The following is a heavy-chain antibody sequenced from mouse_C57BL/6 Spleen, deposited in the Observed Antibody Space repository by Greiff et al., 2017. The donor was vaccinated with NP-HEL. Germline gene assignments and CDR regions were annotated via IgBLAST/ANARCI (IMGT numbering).Heavy chain of an antibody. J-gene: IGHJ4*01. Sequence: QVQLQQSGAELVRPGASVTLSCKASGYTFTDYEMPWVKQSPVHGLEWIGAIDPETGGTAYHQKFKGKAILTADKSSSTASMERRSRTYEDSAVYYCTRRDYGSSYENYAMDYWGQGTSVTVSS. CDR1: GYTFTDYE. CDR2: IDPETGGT. V-gene: IGHV1-15*01. CDR3: TRRDYGSSYENYAMDY. D-gene: IGHD1-1*01.